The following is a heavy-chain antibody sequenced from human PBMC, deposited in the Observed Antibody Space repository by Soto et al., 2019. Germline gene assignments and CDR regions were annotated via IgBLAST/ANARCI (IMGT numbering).Heavy chain of an antibody. CDR3: ARGDNMDV. CDR1: GYTLSGYY. V-gene: IGHV1-2*04. D-gene: IGHD1-1*01. CDR2: INPNTGDT. Sequence: QVQLVQSGAEVKKPGASVKVSCKASGYTLSGYYLHWVRQAPGEGLEWMGWINPNTGDTNYAQKFRGWVTMTRDKSISTAYRELSRLKFDDTAVYYCARGDNMDVWGQGTTVTVSS. J-gene: IGHJ6*02.